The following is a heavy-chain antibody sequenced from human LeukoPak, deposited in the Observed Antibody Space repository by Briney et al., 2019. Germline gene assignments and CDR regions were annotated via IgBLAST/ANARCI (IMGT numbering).Heavy chain of an antibody. J-gene: IGHJ4*02. D-gene: IGHD1-26*01. CDR3: ARRYSGSYSRPYYFDY. CDR2: IYYSGST. CDR1: GGSISSYY. V-gene: IGHV4-59*01. Sequence: SETLSLTCTVSGGSISSYYWSWIRQPPGKGLEWIGNIYYSGSTNYNPSLKSRVTISVDTSKNQFSLKLSSVTAADTAVYYCARRYSGSYSRPYYFDYWGQGTLVTVSS.